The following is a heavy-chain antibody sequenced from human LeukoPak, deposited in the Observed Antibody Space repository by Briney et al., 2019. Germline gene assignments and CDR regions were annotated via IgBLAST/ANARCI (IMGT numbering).Heavy chain of an antibody. D-gene: IGHD6-19*01. CDR2: ISSSGSTI. CDR3: ASRLYSSGSFDY. V-gene: IGHV3-11*04. CDR1: GFTFSDYY. Sequence: GGSLRLSCAASGFTFSDYYMSWIRQAPGRGREGVSYISSSGSTIYYADSVKGRFTISRDNAKNSLYLQMNSLTAQDTAVYYGASRLYSSGSFDYWDQGTLVTVPS. J-gene: IGHJ4*02.